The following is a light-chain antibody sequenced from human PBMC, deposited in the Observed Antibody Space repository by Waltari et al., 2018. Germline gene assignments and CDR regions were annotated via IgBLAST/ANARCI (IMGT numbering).Light chain of an antibody. CDR2: RNN. J-gene: IGLJ3*02. V-gene: IGLV1-47*01. CDR1: SSNFGSNS. Sequence: QSTLTQPPSASGTPGPRAPIPLSGSSSNFGSNSVYWYQQFPGTAPQVPLYRNNQRPSGVPDRFSGARSGSSASLIIGGLRSEDEADYYCAAWDDSLSGWVFGGGTKVTVL. CDR3: AAWDDSLSGWV.